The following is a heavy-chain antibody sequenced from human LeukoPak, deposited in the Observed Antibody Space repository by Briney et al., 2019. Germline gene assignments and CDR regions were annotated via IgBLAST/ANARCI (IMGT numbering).Heavy chain of an antibody. J-gene: IGHJ4*02. Sequence: GASVSVSYTPSGYTFTNSGISWVRQAPGQGREWMGWISGNNENPNYGQKFQGRFTVTSDSSTRTAYMELKRLRSDDTAVYYCARDGTSTDDYWGQGTLVTVSS. D-gene: IGHD2-2*01. CDR2: ISGNNENP. CDR3: ARDGTSTDDY. CDR1: GYTFTNSG. V-gene: IGHV1-18*01.